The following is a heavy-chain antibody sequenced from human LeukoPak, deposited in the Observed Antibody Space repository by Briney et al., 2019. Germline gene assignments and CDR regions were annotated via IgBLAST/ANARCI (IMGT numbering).Heavy chain of an antibody. CDR1: GLTGSHNY. D-gene: IGHD4-17*01. V-gene: IGHV3-53*01. Sequence: GGSLRLSCAASGLTGSHNYVSWVRQAPGKGLEWVSATHTSGDTCYADSVKGRFTISRDTSKNTLYLQINSLRVEDTAVYYCIVFGDSNHWGQGTLVTVSS. J-gene: IGHJ5*02. CDR2: THTSGDT. CDR3: IVFGDSNH.